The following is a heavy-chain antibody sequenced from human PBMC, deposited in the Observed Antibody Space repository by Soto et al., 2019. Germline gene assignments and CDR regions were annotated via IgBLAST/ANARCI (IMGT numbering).Heavy chain of an antibody. CDR1: GFTFSDYY. D-gene: IGHD6-19*01. V-gene: IGHV3-11*05. J-gene: IGHJ4*02. CDR3: ARDSTGWRAVYDS. CDR2: ISSTGTYT. Sequence: QVQLVESGGGLVKPGGSLRLSCAASGFTFSDYYMTWIRQAPGKGLEWVSYISSTGTYTNYADSVRGRFTISRDNAKNSLYLKMNSLTADDTAIYYCARDSTGWRAVYDSWGQGTLVTVSS.